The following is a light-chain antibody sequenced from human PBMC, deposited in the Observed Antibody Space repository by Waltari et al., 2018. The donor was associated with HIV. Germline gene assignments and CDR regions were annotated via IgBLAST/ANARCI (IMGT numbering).Light chain of an antibody. V-gene: IGLV2-8*01. CDR2: EVT. CDR3: SSYAGSRGL. CDR1: SSDVGGYTY. J-gene: IGLJ2*01. Sequence: QSALTQPPSASGSPGPSVTIPCTGTSSDVGGYTYVSWSQQPPGKAPKLLIYEVTERPSGVSSRFSGSKSGYTASLTVSGLQAEDEADYYCSSYAGSRGLFGGGTKLTV.